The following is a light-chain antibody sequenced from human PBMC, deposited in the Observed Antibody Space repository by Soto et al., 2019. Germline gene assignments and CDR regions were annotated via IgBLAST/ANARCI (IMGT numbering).Light chain of an antibody. J-gene: IGLJ1*01. CDR2: EVN. CDR1: SSDVGRYNF. CDR3: GSYTTSNTLPYA. V-gene: IGLV2-14*01. Sequence: QSVLTQPASVSGSPGQSLTISCTGTSSDVGRYNFVSWYQQYPGKAPKLIIYEVNNRPSGVSNRFSGSKSADTASLTISGLQAEDEGDYFCGSYTTSNTLPYAFGTGTKVTVL.